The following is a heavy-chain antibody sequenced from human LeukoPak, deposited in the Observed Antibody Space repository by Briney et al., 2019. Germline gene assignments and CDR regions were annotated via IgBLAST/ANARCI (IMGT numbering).Heavy chain of an antibody. Sequence: GGSLRLSCAASGFAFSTYWMDWVRQAPGKGLEWVSSISSSSSYIYYADSVKGRFTISRDNAKNSLYLQMNSLRAEDTAVYYCARARYYDSSGYPSFDYWGQGTLVTVSS. D-gene: IGHD3-22*01. CDR1: GFAFSTYW. CDR3: ARARYYDSSGYPSFDY. CDR2: ISSSSSYI. V-gene: IGHV3-21*01. J-gene: IGHJ4*02.